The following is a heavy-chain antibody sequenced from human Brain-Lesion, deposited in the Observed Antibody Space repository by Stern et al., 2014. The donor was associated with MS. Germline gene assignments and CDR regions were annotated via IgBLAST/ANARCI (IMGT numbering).Heavy chain of an antibody. J-gene: IGHJ4*02. CDR1: GGSISSSTYY. D-gene: IGHD1-26*01. V-gene: IGHV4-39*01. Sequence: QMQLQESGPGLVKPSETLSLTCTVSGGSISSSTYYWAWIRQPPGKGLEWIGNIYYSGFTYYNPSLKSRVTISVDMSKNQFSLKLSSVTAADTAIYYCARHDSVPRPSQLYSARDRGPGYLDYWGQGTLGTVSA. CDR2: IYYSGFT. CDR3: ARHDSVPRPSQLYSARDRGPGYLDY.